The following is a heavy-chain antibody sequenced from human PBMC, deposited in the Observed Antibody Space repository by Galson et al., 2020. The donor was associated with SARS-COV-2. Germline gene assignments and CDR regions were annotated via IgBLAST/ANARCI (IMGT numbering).Heavy chain of an antibody. V-gene: IGHV3-30*04. D-gene: IGHD3-22*01. CDR2: ISYDGSNK. J-gene: IGHJ3*02. Sequence: GGSLRLSCAASGFTFSNYAMHWVRQAPGKGLEWVAVISYDGSNKYYADSVKGRFTISRDNSKNTLYLQMNSLRAEDTAVYYCAREGIVVVNDAFDIWGQGTMVTVSS. CDR1: GFTFSNYA. CDR3: AREGIVVVNDAFDI.